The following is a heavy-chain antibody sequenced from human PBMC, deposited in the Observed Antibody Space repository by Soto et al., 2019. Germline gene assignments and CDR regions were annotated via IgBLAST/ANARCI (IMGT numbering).Heavy chain of an antibody. Sequence: PWGSLRLSCAASGFTFSSYAMSWVRQAPGKGLEWVSVISGSGGSTYYADSVKGRFTISRDNSKNTLYLQMNSLRAEDTAVYYCASRSSGWYFDDWGQGTLVTVAS. D-gene: IGHD6-19*01. CDR3: ASRSSGWYFDD. CDR2: ISGSGGST. J-gene: IGHJ4*02. V-gene: IGHV3-23*01. CDR1: GFTFSSYA.